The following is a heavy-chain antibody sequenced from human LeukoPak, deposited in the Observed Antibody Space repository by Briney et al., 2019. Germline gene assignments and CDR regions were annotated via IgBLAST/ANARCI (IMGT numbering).Heavy chain of an antibody. CDR3: AKDLEITMIVVGLFDY. D-gene: IGHD3-22*01. V-gene: IGHV3-23*01. CDR1: GFTFSSYA. Sequence: PGGSLRLSCAASGFTFSSYAMSLVRQAPGKGLGWVSAISGSGGSTYYADSVKGRFTISRDNSKNTLYLQMNSLRAEDTAVYYCAKDLEITMIVVGLFDYWGQGTLVTVSS. CDR2: ISGSGGST. J-gene: IGHJ4*02.